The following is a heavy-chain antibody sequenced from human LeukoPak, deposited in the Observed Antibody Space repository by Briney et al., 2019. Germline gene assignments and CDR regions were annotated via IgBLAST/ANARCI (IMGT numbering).Heavy chain of an antibody. CDR2: ISSSSSYI. CDR3: AKGVGATSPTFPFDY. Sequence: PGGSLRLSCAASGFTFSSYSMNWVRQAPGKGLEWVSSISSSSSYIYYADSVKGRFTISRDNAKNSLYLQMNSPRAEDTAVYYCAKGVGATSPTFPFDYWGQGTLVTVSS. J-gene: IGHJ4*02. CDR1: GFTFSSYS. D-gene: IGHD1-26*01. V-gene: IGHV3-21*04.